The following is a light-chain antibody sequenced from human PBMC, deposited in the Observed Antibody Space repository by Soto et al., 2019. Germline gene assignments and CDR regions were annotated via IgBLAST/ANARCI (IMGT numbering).Light chain of an antibody. Sequence: EVLLTQSPATLSLSPGERAILSCRASQSVGTYLAWYQQKPGQAPRLLIYDASNRATGIPDRFSGSGSGTDFTLTISGLEPEDFAVYYCQQYGNSPLTFGPGTKVDIK. CDR2: DAS. V-gene: IGKV3-11*01. CDR3: QQYGNSPLT. J-gene: IGKJ1*01. CDR1: QSVGTY.